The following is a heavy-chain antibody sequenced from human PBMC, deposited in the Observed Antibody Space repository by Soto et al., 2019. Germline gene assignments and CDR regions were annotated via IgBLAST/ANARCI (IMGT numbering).Heavy chain of an antibody. CDR1: GVSIRSNY. CDR2: IYFTGAT. J-gene: IGHJ5*02. Sequence: TLSLTCSVSGVSIRSNYWTWIRQSPGKGLEWIGYIYFTGATNYNPSLKSRVSISLDTSKNQMSLKFNSMTTADTAVYYCARGDGHYDFWSGYFDPWGQGTLVTVSS. CDR3: ARGDGHYDFWSGYFDP. V-gene: IGHV4-59*01. D-gene: IGHD3-3*01.